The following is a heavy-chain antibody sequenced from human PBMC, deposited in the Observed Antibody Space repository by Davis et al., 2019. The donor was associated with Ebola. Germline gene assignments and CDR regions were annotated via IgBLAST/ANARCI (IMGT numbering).Heavy chain of an antibody. CDR1: GFTFSDYG. J-gene: IGHJ4*02. CDR3: AKGHIVGSTFGYFDP. CDR2: VSYDGNSK. Sequence: PGGSLRLSCAASGFTFSDYGMHWVRQAPGKGLEWVAVVSYDGNSKYYSDSVKGRFTISRDNSENTVYLQLNSLRPDDTAVYYCAKGHIVGSTFGYFDPWGLGTLVTVSS. V-gene: IGHV3-30*18. D-gene: IGHD1-26*01.